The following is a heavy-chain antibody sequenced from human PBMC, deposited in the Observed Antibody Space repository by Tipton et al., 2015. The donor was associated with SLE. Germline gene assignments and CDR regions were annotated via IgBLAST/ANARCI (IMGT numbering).Heavy chain of an antibody. D-gene: IGHD6-19*01. V-gene: IGHV3-20*04. Sequence: SLRLSCAAPGFTFDDYGMSWVRQAPGKGLEWVSGINWNGGSTGYADSVKGRFTISRDNAKNSLYLQMNSLRAEDTAVYYCARGPGGWADLFDYYLDVWGKGTTVTVSS. CDR1: GFTFDDYG. CDR2: INWNGGST. CDR3: ARGPGGWADLFDYYLDV. J-gene: IGHJ6*03.